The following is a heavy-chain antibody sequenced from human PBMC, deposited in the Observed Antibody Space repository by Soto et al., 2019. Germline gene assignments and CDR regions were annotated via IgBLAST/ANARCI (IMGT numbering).Heavy chain of an antibody. CDR3: WPHPHMVRGVFDY. Sequence: PGGSLRLSCAASGFTFSSYSMNWVRQAPGKGLEWVSSISSSSSYIYYADSVKGRFTISRDNAKNSLYLQMNSLRAEDTAVYYCWPHPHMVRGVFDYWGQGTLVTVSS. CDR2: ISSSSSYI. J-gene: IGHJ4*02. V-gene: IGHV3-21*01. CDR1: GFTFSSYS. D-gene: IGHD3-10*01.